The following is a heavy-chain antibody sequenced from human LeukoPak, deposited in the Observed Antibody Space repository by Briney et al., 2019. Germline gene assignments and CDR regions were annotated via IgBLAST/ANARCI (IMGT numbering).Heavy chain of an antibody. CDR2: IYYSGYT. D-gene: IGHD3-10*01. Sequence: SETLSLTCTVSGGSISSYYWSWIRQPPGKGLEWIGYIYYSGYTNYNPSLKSRVTISVDTSKNQYSLKLSSVTAADTAVYYCARTTMVRGTYYMDVWGKGTTVTISS. V-gene: IGHV4-59*01. CDR1: GGSISSYY. CDR3: ARTTMVRGTYYMDV. J-gene: IGHJ6*03.